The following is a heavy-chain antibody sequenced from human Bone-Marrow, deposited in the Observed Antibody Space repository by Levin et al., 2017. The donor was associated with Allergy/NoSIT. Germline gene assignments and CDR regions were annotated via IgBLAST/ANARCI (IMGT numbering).Heavy chain of an antibody. Sequence: SCVGSGFIFGDFGLHWVRQRPGKGLEWVAISWYDGSKNYYVDSVRGRFTISRDDSKNMVFLQMDSLTVEDTAVYYCAKGPIEVAGRVLDFWGQGTLVTVSS. CDR1: GFIFGDFG. CDR3: AKGPIEVAGRVLDF. J-gene: IGHJ4*02. D-gene: IGHD2-21*01. CDR2: SWYDGSKN. V-gene: IGHV3-33*03.